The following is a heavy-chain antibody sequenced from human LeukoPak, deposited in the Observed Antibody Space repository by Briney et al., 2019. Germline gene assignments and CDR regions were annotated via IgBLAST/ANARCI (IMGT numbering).Heavy chain of an antibody. CDR3: ARLGVRYSTSSWWFDP. V-gene: IGHV4-59*08. J-gene: IGHJ5*02. Sequence: PSETLSLTCTVAGGSINSYYWSWIRQPPGKGLEWIGYIYYSGSTNYSPSLKSRVTISVDTSKNQFSLNLKSVTAADTAVYYCARLGVRYSTSSWWFDPWGQGILATVSS. CDR2: IYYSGST. D-gene: IGHD6-6*01. CDR1: GGSINSYY.